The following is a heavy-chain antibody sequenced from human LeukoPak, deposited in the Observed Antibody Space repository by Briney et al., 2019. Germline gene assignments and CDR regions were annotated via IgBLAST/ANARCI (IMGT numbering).Heavy chain of an antibody. Sequence: GGSLRLSCAASGFTVSSNYMSWVRQAPGKGLEWVSVIYSGGSTYYADSVEGRFTISRDNSKNTLYLQMNSLRAEDTAVYYCASELRYFDWLPTSYGMDVWGQGTTVTVSS. CDR2: IYSGGST. D-gene: IGHD3-9*01. V-gene: IGHV3-53*01. CDR3: ASELRYFDWLPTSYGMDV. J-gene: IGHJ6*02. CDR1: GFTVSSNY.